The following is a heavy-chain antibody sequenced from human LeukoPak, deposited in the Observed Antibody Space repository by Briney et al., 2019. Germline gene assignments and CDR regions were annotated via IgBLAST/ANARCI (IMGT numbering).Heavy chain of an antibody. J-gene: IGHJ4*02. D-gene: IGHD6-13*01. Sequence: PGGSLRLSCAASGFLFSSYGIHLVRQAPGKGLEWVAFIRYDGQNKYYADSVKGRFTISRDNSKNTLYLQMNSLRAEDTAVYYCAKDSKVRIAAAGTGYWGQGTLVTVSS. CDR3: AKDSKVRIAAAGTGY. V-gene: IGHV3-30*02. CDR2: IRYDGQNK. CDR1: GFLFSSYG.